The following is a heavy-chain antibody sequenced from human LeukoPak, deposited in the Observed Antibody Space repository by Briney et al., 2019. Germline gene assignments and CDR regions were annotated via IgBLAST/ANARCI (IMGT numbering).Heavy chain of an antibody. Sequence: GGSLRLSCAASGFTFGSYAMHWVRQAPGKGLEWVAVISYDGSNKYYADSVKGRFTISRDNSKNTLYLQMNSLRAEDTAVYYCARDHLSTFDIWGQGTMVTVSS. V-gene: IGHV3-30-3*01. D-gene: IGHD2-2*01. CDR2: ISYDGSNK. J-gene: IGHJ3*02. CDR3: ARDHLSTFDI. CDR1: GFTFGSYA.